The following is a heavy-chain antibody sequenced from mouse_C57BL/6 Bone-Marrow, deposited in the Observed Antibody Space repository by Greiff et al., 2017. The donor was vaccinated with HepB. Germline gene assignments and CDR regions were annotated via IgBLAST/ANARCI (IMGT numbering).Heavy chain of an antibody. CDR1: GFTFSSYG. CDR2: ISSGGSYT. Sequence: EVKVVESGGDLVKPGGSLKLSCAASGFTFSSYGMSWVRQTPDKRLEWVATISSGGSYTYYPDSVKGRFTISRDNAKNTLYLQMSSLKSEDTAMYYCARRSPRYFDVWGTGTTVTVSS. V-gene: IGHV5-6*02. CDR3: ARRSPRYFDV. J-gene: IGHJ1*03.